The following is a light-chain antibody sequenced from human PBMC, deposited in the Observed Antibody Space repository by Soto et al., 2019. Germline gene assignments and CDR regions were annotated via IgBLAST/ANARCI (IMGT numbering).Light chain of an antibody. CDR3: SAYSTGSTPVL. J-gene: IGLJ3*02. CDR1: SSDVGSTFNY. CDR2: DVN. V-gene: IGLV2-14*03. Sequence: QSALTQPASVSGSPGQSITISCTGTSSDVGSTFNYVSWYRHHPGKAPRLIMSDVNHRPSGVSDRFSGSKSGNTASLTISGLQAEDEAHYFCSAYSTGSTPVLFGGGTKLTVL.